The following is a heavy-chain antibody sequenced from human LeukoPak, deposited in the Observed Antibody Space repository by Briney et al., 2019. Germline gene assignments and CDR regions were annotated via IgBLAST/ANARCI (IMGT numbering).Heavy chain of an antibody. Sequence: SETLSLTCTVSGGSFSSYYWSWIRQPPGKGLEWIGYIYYSGSTNYNPSLKSRVTISVDTSKNQFSLKLSSVTAADTAVYYCARGQQQWLGSGIEFDPWGQGTLVTVSS. CDR2: IYYSGST. D-gene: IGHD6-19*01. CDR1: GGSFSSYY. CDR3: ARGQQQWLGSGIEFDP. J-gene: IGHJ5*02. V-gene: IGHV4-59*01.